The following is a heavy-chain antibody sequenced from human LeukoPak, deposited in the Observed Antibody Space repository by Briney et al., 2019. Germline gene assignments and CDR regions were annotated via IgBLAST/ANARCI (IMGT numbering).Heavy chain of an antibody. D-gene: IGHD1-26*01. V-gene: IGHV3-48*02. J-gene: IGHJ5*02. CDR1: GFTFNSYW. CDR2: ISSSSSTI. CDR3: ARDKSFYNWLDP. Sequence: GGSLRLSCAASGFTFNSYWMNWVRQAPGKGLQWVSYISSSSSTIYYADSVKGRFTISRDNAKNSLYLQMNSLRDEDTAIYYCARDKSFYNWLDPWGQGTLVSVSS.